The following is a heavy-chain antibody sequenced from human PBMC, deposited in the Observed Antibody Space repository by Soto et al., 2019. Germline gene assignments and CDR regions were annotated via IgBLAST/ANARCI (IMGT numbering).Heavy chain of an antibody. J-gene: IGHJ3*02. V-gene: IGHV5-51*01. D-gene: IGHD2-8*02. CDR2: IFPGDSDT. CDR1: GQNFPNFS. CDR3: PAGSSTGLDAFDI. Sequence: PXESRKVSLNCLGQNFPNFSIVLVLQRPGKGLEWMGMIFPGDSDTKNSPSLEGQITMLVDKSDSSAYLQWRSLKASDTAIYYCPAGSSTGLDAFDICGQRTMVTVSS.